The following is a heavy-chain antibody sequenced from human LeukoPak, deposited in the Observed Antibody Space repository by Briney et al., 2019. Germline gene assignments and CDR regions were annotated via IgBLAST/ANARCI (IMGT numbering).Heavy chain of an antibody. CDR1: GFTFSNYE. D-gene: IGHD1-26*01. V-gene: IGHV3-48*03. CDR2: ISSSGTAI. Sequence: PGGSLRLSCAASGFTFSNYEMNWVRQAPGKGLEWVSYISSSGTAIHYADSVKGRFTISRDNAKNSLYLQMNSLRVEDTAVYYCARDQQWELLDYWGQGTLVTVSS. CDR3: ARDQQWELLDY. J-gene: IGHJ4*02.